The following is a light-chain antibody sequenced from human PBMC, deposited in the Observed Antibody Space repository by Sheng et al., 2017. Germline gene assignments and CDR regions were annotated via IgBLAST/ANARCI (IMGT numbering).Light chain of an antibody. CDR2: AAT. CDR3: QQTYSTVWA. Sequence: DIQMTQSPSSLSASVGDRVTITCRASQTIRSYLNWYQQKPGKAPKFLIYAATSLQSGVPSRFRGSGSGTDFTLTISSLQPEDFATYYCQQTYSTVWAFGQGTKV. V-gene: IGKV1-39*01. J-gene: IGKJ1*01. CDR1: QTIRSY.